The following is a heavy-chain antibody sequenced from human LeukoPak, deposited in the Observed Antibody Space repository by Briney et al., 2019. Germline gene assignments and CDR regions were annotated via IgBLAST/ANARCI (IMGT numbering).Heavy chain of an antibody. Sequence: PGGSLRLSCVVSGFIFSNFAMYWVRQAPGKGLEWVAVMSNDGSNEYYADSVKGRFTIFRDSSETTLYLQMDSLRDEDTAVYHCARGLPTTMTTNYLNYWGQGTLVTVSS. J-gene: IGHJ4*02. CDR1: GFIFSNFA. D-gene: IGHD4-11*01. CDR3: ARGLPTTMTTNYLNY. CDR2: MSNDGSNE. V-gene: IGHV3-30-3*01.